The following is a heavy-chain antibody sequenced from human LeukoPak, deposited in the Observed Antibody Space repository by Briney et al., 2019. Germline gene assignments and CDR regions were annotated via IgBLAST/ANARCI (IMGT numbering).Heavy chain of an antibody. CDR3: WGGGWKKPFDY. CDR1: GGTFISYA. D-gene: IGHD2-21*01. J-gene: IGHJ4*02. CDR2: IIPIFGTA. V-gene: IGHV1-69*13. Sequence: SVKVSCKASGGTFISYAISWVRQAPGQGLEWMGGIIPIFGTANYAQKFQGRVTITADESTSTAYMELSSLRSEDTAVYYCWGGGWKKPFDYWGQGTLVTVSS.